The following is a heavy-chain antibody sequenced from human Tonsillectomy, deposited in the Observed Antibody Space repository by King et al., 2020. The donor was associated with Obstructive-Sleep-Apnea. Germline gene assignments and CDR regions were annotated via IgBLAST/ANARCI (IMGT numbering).Heavy chain of an antibody. D-gene: IGHD1-1*01. J-gene: IGHJ4*02. Sequence: VQLVESGGGLVQPGGSLRLSCAASGFTFSSYSMNWVRQAPGKGLEWVSYIISSSRTKYYADFVKGRFTISRDNAKNSLYLQMNSLRAEDTAVYYCARAEETGDYGDYWGQGTLVTVSS. CDR3: ARAEETGDYGDY. CDR1: GFTFSSYS. CDR2: IISSSRTK. V-gene: IGHV3-48*04.